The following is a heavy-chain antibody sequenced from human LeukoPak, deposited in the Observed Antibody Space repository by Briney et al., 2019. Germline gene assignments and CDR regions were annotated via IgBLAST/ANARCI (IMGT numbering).Heavy chain of an antibody. Sequence: GGSLRLSCAASGFTFSNYAMSWVRQAPGKGLEWVSSISGSAASTYYADSVKGRFTISRDNSKNTLFLQMNSLRAEDTAVYYCAKTGSSRFDYWGQGTLVTVSS. D-gene: IGHD1-26*01. CDR3: AKTGSSRFDY. CDR1: GFTFSNYA. V-gene: IGHV3-23*01. J-gene: IGHJ4*02. CDR2: ISGSAAST.